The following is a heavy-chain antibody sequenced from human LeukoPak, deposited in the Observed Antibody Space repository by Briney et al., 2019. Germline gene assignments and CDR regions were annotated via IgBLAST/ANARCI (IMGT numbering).Heavy chain of an antibody. V-gene: IGHV3-48*03. CDR3: ARDFWEGGYYYYSMDV. J-gene: IGHJ6*02. Sequence: QPGGSLRLSCAASGFTFSSYEMNWVRQAPGKGLEWVSYISSSGSTIYYADSVKGRFTISRDNAKNSLYLQMNSLRAEDTAVYYCARDFWEGGYYYYSMDVWGQGTTVTVSS. D-gene: IGHD3-10*01. CDR1: GFTFSSYE. CDR2: ISSSGSTI.